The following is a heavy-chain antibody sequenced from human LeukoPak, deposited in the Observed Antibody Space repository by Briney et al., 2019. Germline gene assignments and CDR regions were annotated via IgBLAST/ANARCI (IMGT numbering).Heavy chain of an antibody. CDR1: GFTFRSYR. CDR2: IIISSSYI. D-gene: IGHD6-19*01. Sequence: SGGSLRLSGAASGFTFRSYRMNGVGKPPGKGLEWVSSIIISSSYIYYADSVKGRFTISRDNAKNSLYLQMNSLRAEDTAVYYCAISQTYSSGWYSAAFDIWGQGTMVTVSS. V-gene: IGHV3-21*01. J-gene: IGHJ3*02. CDR3: AISQTYSSGWYSAAFDI.